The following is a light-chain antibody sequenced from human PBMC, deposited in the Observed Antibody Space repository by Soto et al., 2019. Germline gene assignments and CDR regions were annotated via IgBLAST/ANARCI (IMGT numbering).Light chain of an antibody. V-gene: IGKV1-5*03. J-gene: IGKJ1*01. CDR1: QSISSW. Sequence: EIQMTHSPPHLPAAGRVRVTNTXXASQSISSWLAWYQQKPGKAPKLLIYKASSLESGVPSRFSGSGSGTEFTLTISSLQPDDFATYYCQQYNSYPWTFGQGTKVDIK. CDR3: QQYNSYPWT. CDR2: KAS.